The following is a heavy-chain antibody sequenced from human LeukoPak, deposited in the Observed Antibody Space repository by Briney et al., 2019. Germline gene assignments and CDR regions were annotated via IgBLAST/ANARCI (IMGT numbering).Heavy chain of an antibody. CDR2: ISSSSSYI. CDR1: GFTFSIYS. V-gene: IGHV3-21*01. Sequence: TGGSLRLSCAASGFTFSIYSMNWVRQAPGKGLEWVSSISSSSSYIYYADSVKGRFTISRDNAKNSLYLQMNSLRAEDTAVYYCARVGCSSTSCQYGMDVWGQGTTVTVSS. CDR3: ARVGCSSTSCQYGMDV. D-gene: IGHD2-2*01. J-gene: IGHJ6*02.